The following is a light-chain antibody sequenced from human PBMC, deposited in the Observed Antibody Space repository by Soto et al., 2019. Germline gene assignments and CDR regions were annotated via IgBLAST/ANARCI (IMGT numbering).Light chain of an antibody. Sequence: IIYTGTSSDVGGYSYVSWYQQQPGKAPKLVISDVSNRPSGVSDRFSGSKSGNTASLTISGLQTEDEADYYCASYTTSSTYVFGTGTKVTVL. J-gene: IGLJ1*01. CDR1: SSDVGGYSY. CDR3: ASYTTSSTYV. CDR2: DVS. V-gene: IGLV2-14*04.